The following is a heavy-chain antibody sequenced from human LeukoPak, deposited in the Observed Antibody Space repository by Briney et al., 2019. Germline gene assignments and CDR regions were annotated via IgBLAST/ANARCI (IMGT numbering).Heavy chain of an antibody. CDR1: GYSFTTYW. Sequence: GESLKISCKGSGYSFTTYWIGWVRQMPGKGLEWMRVIYPGDSDTAYSPSFQGQVTISADKPLSTVYLQWSSLKASDTAMYYCARVVEISTMAPFDSWGQGTLITVSS. J-gene: IGHJ4*02. V-gene: IGHV5-51*04. CDR3: ARVVEISTMAPFDS. CDR2: IYPGDSDT. D-gene: IGHD5-24*01.